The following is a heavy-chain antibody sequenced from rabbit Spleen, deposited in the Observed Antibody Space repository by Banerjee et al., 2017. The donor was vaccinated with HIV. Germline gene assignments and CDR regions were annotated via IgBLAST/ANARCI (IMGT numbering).Heavy chain of an antibody. CDR3: ARDTSSSFSSYGMDL. D-gene: IGHD1-1*01. J-gene: IGHJ6*01. CDR1: GVSFSGDSY. CDR2: IDSGNSGFT. V-gene: IGHV1S40*01. Sequence: QSLEESGGDLVKPGTSLTLTCIASGVSFSGDSYICWVRQAPGKGLEWIACIDSGNSGFTYSATWAKGRFTCSKTSSTTVTLQMTSLTAADTATYFCARDTSSSFSSYGMDLWGPGTLVTVS.